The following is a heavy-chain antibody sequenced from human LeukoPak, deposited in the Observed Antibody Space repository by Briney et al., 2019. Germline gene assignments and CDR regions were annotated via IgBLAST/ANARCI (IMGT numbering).Heavy chain of an antibody. CDR1: GGSLTNYY. V-gene: IGHV4-59*01. CDR2: IYYSGRT. J-gene: IGHJ4*02. Sequence: SETLSHTCTVSGGSLTNYYWSWVRQSPEGGLEWMGFIYYSGRTYYNPSLKGRATISVDTSKNQFSLSLNSVTAADTAVYYCVRESDWLFDHWGPGTLVTVSS. CDR3: VRESDWLFDH. D-gene: IGHD3-9*01.